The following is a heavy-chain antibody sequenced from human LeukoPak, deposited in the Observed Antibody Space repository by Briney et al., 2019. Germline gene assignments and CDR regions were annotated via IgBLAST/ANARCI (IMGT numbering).Heavy chain of an antibody. CDR2: IYTSGST. D-gene: IGHD3-22*01. CDR3: ARRSYYYDSSGYYYYYMDV. CDR1: GGSISSYY. J-gene: IGHJ6*03. Sequence: SATLSLTCTVSGGSISSYYWSWIRQPPGKGLEWIGYIYTSGSTNYNPSLKSRVTISVDTSKNQFSLKLSSVTAADTAVYYCARRSYYYDSSGYYYYYMDVWGKGTTVTVSS. V-gene: IGHV4-4*09.